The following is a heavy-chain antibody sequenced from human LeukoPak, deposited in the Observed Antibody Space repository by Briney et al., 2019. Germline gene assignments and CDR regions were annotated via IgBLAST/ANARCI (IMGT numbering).Heavy chain of an antibody. Sequence: QSGGSLRLSCAASGFTFNAYAIHWVRQAPGKGLEWVSLVKGDGVTTDYANSVKGRFIVSRDNSKNSLYLQMSNLRTEDTALYYCVRDTGSGWDFDYWGQGTLVTVSS. D-gene: IGHD6-19*01. J-gene: IGHJ4*02. CDR3: VRDTGSGWDFDY. V-gene: IGHV3-43*02. CDR2: VKGDGVTT. CDR1: GFTFNAYA.